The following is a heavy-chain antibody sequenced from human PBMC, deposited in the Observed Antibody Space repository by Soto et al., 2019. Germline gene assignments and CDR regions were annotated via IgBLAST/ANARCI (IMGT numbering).Heavy chain of an antibody. CDR2: IYSSGIT. Sequence: QVQLQESGPGLVKPSQTLSLTCTVSGGSISSGGYYWSWIRQHPGKGLEWIGDIYSSGITYYNPSLNSRVTMSVDMSKNQFSLRLSSVTAADTAVYYCATKPNGLYYFDYWGQGTLVTVSS. V-gene: IGHV4-31*03. CDR3: ATKPNGLYYFDY. J-gene: IGHJ4*02. CDR1: GGSISSGGYY. D-gene: IGHD2-8*01.